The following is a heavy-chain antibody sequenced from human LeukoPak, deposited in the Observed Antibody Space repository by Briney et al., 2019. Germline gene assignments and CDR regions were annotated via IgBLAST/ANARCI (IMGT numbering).Heavy chain of an antibody. J-gene: IGHJ4*02. V-gene: IGHV3-23*01. D-gene: IGHD1-26*01. CDR1: GFTFSSYA. CDR2: ISGSGGST. CDR3: ARAMRIVGASEGIFDY. Sequence: PGGSLRLSCAASGFTFSSYAMSWVRQAPGKGLEWVSAISGSGGSTYYADSVKGRFTISRDNAKNSLYLQMNSLRAEDTAVYYCARAMRIVGASEGIFDYWGQGTLVTVSS.